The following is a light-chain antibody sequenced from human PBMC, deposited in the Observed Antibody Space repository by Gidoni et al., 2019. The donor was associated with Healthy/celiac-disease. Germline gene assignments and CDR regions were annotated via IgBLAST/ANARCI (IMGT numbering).Light chain of an antibody. V-gene: IGKV3-11*01. CDR2: DAS. CDR3: QQRSNGPPLT. CDR1: QSVSSY. J-gene: IGKJ4*01. Sequence: EIVLTQSPATLSLSPGERATLSCRASQSVSSYLAWYQQQPGQAPRRLIYDASNRATGIPARFSGSGSGTDFTLTISSLEPEDSAVYYCQQRSNGPPLTCGGGTKVEIK.